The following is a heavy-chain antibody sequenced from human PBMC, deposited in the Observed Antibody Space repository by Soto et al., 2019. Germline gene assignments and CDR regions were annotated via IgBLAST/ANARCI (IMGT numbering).Heavy chain of an antibody. CDR3: TRDASRDSSARGWFDP. J-gene: IGHJ5*02. D-gene: IGHD6-13*01. CDR1: GFTFRSFT. Sequence: EVQLVESGGGLVKPGGSLRLSCAASGFTFRSFTMNWVRQAPGKGLEWVSTISSNSAYIYYTDALRGRFTISRDNAKNALNLQLNSLRAEDTAVYSCTRDASRDSSARGWFDPWGPGTLVTVSS. CDR2: ISSNSAYI. V-gene: IGHV3-21*02.